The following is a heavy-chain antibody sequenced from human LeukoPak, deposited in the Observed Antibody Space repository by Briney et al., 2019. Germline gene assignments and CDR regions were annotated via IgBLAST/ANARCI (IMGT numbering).Heavy chain of an antibody. CDR3: TRMYLYESSGYRPSDY. CDR2: VKEDGSEK. J-gene: IGHJ4*02. D-gene: IGHD3-22*01. CDR1: GFTFGNYW. V-gene: IGHV3-7*01. Sequence: GGSLRLSCVTSGFTFGNYWMSWVRLAPGKGLEWVAKVKEDGSEKNYVDSVKGRFTISRDNAENAVHLEMNSLRAEDTAIYYCTRMYLYESSGYRPSDYWGQGTLVTVSS.